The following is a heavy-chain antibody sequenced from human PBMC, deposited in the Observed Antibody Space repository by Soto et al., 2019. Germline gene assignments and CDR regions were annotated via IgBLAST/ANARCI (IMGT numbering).Heavy chain of an antibody. CDR3: ARDGGTGLDY. D-gene: IGHD1-1*01. Sequence: QVQLVQSGAEVRKPGASVKVSCKASGYIFTTFSIGWVRQAPGQGLEWMGWISAYNGNRNFAQNVRDRVTMTTDTSTNTAHMELRSLRSDDTAVYYCARDGGTGLDYWGQGTLVTVSS. CDR2: ISAYNGNR. J-gene: IGHJ4*02. V-gene: IGHV1-18*01. CDR1: GYIFTTFS.